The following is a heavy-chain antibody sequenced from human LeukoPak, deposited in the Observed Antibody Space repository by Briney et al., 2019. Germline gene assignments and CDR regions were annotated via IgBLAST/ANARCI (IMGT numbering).Heavy chain of an antibody. CDR2: IYYSGST. D-gene: IGHD3-22*01. J-gene: IGHJ1*01. Sequence: SETLSLTCTVSGNSIRSSSYYWGWIRQSPEKGLEWIGSIYYSGSTYYGASFKSRVTISVDTSQNQFSLKLRSVTAADRAVYYCASRYYYDTRGYFLHWGQGTLVTVSS. CDR3: ASRYYYDTRGYFLH. V-gene: IGHV4-39*01. CDR1: GNSIRSSSYY.